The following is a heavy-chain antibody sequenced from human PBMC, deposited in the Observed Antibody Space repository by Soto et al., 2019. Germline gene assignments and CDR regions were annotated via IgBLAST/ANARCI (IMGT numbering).Heavy chain of an antibody. J-gene: IGHJ1*01. CDR3: ARSVQDTCRVTPFY. Sequence: QVQLVQSGAEVKNPGASVTVSCMASGYTFCSYGVSWVRLAPGQGLEWMGWISGYNGYTHYAQNFQGRVTMTTDPSTSTADLELSSLRSYDTAVNDCARSVQDTCRVTPFYWGEGTMITVAS. D-gene: IGHD2-2*01. CDR2: ISGYNGYT. V-gene: IGHV1-18*01. CDR1: GYTFCSYG.